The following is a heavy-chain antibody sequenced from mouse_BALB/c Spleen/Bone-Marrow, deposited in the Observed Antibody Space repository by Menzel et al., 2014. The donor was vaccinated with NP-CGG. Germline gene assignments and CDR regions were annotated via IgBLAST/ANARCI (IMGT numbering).Heavy chain of an antibody. D-gene: IGHD2-4*01. CDR2: IYPGNSDT. Sequence: EVKLVESGTVLARPGASVKMSCKASGYSFTSYWMHWVKQRPGQGLEWIGAIYPGNSDTSYNQKFKGKAKLTAVTSASTAYMELSSLTNEDSAVYYCTRGAYYEYSYYAMDYWGQGTSVTVSS. CDR3: TRGAYYEYSYYAMDY. V-gene: IGHV1-5*01. CDR1: GYSFTSYW. J-gene: IGHJ4*01.